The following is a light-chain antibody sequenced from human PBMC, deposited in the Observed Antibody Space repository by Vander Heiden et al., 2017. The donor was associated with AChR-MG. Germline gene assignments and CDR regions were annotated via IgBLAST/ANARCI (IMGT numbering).Light chain of an antibody. CDR1: QSLRHRNGYNY. CDR3: RQTLQAPLT. Sequence: DIVMTQSPLSLPVTPGEPASISCRSSQSLRHRNGYNYLDWYLQKPVQSPQLLFYLCSYRASGVPDRFSGNGSGTDFTLKISRVDAEYVGVYYCRQTLQAPLTFGGWSKVELK. V-gene: IGKV2-28*01. CDR2: LCS. J-gene: IGKJ4*01.